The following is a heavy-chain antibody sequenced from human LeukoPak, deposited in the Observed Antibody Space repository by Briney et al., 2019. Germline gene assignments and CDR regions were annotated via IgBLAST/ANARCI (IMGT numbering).Heavy chain of an antibody. CDR1: GFTFSSYG. V-gene: IGHV3-33*01. CDR3: ARGYYDSSGYYRLLSAGMDV. D-gene: IGHD3-22*01. J-gene: IGHJ6*02. Sequence: GGSLRLSCVASGFTFSSYGMHWVRQAPGKGLEWVAVIWYDGSNKYYADSVKGRFTISRDNSKNTLSLQMNSLRAEDTAVYYCARGYYDSSGYYRLLSAGMDVWGQGTTVTVS. CDR2: IWYDGSNK.